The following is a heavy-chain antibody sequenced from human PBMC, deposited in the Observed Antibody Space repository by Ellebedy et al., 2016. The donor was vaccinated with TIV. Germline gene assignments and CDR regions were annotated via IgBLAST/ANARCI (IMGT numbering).Heavy chain of an antibody. J-gene: IGHJ4*02. CDR3: AKGSFPFGDKSERIYSFQY. V-gene: IGHV3-53*04. CDR1: GFIVSTNH. D-gene: IGHD3-10*01. Sequence: GESLKISCTASGFIVSTNHMSWVRQAPGKGLEWVGGYTNYADSVKGRFTISTHNSRNTLYLQMTNLRTEDTAVYYCAKGSFPFGDKSERIYSFQYWGQGTLVTVS. CDR2: GYT.